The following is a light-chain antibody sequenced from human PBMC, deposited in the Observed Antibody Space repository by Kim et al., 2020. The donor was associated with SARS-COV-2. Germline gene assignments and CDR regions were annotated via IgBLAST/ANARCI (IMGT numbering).Light chain of an antibody. CDR2: GAS. J-gene: IGKJ5*01. CDR3: LQHSTYPIT. CDR1: QDIRND. V-gene: IGKV1-17*01. Sequence: ASVGDRDTNTCRASQDIRNDLGWYQQNPGRAPKRLIYGASSLQGGVPSRFSDSGSRTEFTLTISSVQPEDFATYFCLQHSTYPITFGQGTRLEIK.